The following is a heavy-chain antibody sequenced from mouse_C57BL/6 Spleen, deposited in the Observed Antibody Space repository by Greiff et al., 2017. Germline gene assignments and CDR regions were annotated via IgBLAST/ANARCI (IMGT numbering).Heavy chain of an antibody. CDR3: ARSPYDYDLYYFDY. D-gene: IGHD2-4*01. J-gene: IGHJ2*01. CDR1: GYTFTDYY. CDR2: INPNNGGT. Sequence: VQLQQSGPELVKPGASVKISCKASGYTFTDYYMNWVKQSHGKSLEWIGDINPNNGGTSYNQKFKGKATLTVDKSSSTAYMELRSLTSEDSAVYYCARSPYDYDLYYFDYWGQGTTLTVSS. V-gene: IGHV1-26*01.